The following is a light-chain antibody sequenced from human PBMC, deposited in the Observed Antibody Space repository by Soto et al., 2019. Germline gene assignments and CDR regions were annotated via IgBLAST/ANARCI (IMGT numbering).Light chain of an antibody. V-gene: IGKV3-15*01. CDR3: QQFNNWPHT. CDR1: QSVNQK. CDR2: VAS. J-gene: IGKJ2*01. Sequence: EIVLTQSPATLSLSPGERATLSCRASQSVNQKLGWYQQKPGQAPRLLIYVASYRATGIPARFSGSGSGTEYTLTISNLQAEDFAVYYCQQFNNWPHTFGQGTKVHIK.